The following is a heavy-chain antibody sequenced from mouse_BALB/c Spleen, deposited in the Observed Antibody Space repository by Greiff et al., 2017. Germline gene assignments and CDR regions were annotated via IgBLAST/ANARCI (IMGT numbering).Heavy chain of an antibody. CDR2: ISYDGSN. J-gene: IGHJ2*01. D-gene: IGHD2-14*01. Sequence: EVQRVESGPGLVKPSQSLSLTCSVTGYSITSGYYWNWIRQFPGNKLEWMGYISYDGSNNYNPSLKNRISITRDTSKNPFILKLNSVTTEDTATYYCARDTYRYDAYWGQGTTLTVSS. CDR3: ARDTYRYDAY. CDR1: GYSITSGYY. V-gene: IGHV3-6*02.